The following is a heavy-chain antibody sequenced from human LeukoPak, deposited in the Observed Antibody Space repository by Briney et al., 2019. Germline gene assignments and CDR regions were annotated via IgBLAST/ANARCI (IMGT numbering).Heavy chain of an antibody. CDR1: GYTFTSYY. J-gene: IGHJ4*02. D-gene: IGHD3-10*01. Sequence: ASVKVSCKASGYTFTSYYMHWVRQAPGQGLEWMGWINPNSGGTNYAQKFQGWVTMTRDTSISTAYMELSRLRSDDTAVYYCARGGLWFGELTDPIFDYWGQGTLVTVSS. CDR3: ARGGLWFGELTDPIFDY. CDR2: INPNSGGT. V-gene: IGHV1-2*04.